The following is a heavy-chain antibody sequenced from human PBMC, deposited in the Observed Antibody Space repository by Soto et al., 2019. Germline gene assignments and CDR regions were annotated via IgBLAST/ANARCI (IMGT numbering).Heavy chain of an antibody. Sequence: GGSLRLSCAASGFTFSSYAMSWVRQAPGKGLEWVSAISGSGGSTYYADSVKGRFTISRDNSKNTLYLQMNSLRAEDTAVYYCAKSHPTYYYYYYGMDVWGQGTTVTVSS. V-gene: IGHV3-23*01. CDR2: ISGSGGST. J-gene: IGHJ6*02. CDR3: AKSHPTYYYYYYGMDV. CDR1: GFTFSSYA.